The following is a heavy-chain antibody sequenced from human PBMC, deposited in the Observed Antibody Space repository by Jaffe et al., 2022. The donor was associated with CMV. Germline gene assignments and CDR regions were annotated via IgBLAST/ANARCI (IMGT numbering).Heavy chain of an antibody. V-gene: IGHV1-2*02. CDR2: INPNSGGT. CDR3: AREGFREHYYYGMDV. CDR1: GYTFTGYY. J-gene: IGHJ6*02. Sequence: QVQLVQSGAEVKKPGASVKVSCKASGYTFTGYYMHWVRQAPGQGLEWMGWINPNSGGTNYAQKFQGRVTMTRDTSISTAYMELSRLRSDDTAVYYCAREGFREHYYYGMDVWGQGTTVTVSS. D-gene: IGHD1-26*01.